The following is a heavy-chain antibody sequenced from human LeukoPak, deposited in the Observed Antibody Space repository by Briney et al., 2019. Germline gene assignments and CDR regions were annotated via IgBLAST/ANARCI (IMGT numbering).Heavy chain of an antibody. CDR2: INPNSGGT. Sequence: ASVKVSCKASGYTFTGYYMHWVRQAPGQGLEWMGWINPNSGGTNYAQKFQGRVTVTRDTSISTAYMELSRLRSDDTAVYYCASRGLTVAGPSGAFDIWGQGTMVTVSS. CDR3: ASRGLTVAGPSGAFDI. J-gene: IGHJ3*02. D-gene: IGHD6-19*01. V-gene: IGHV1-2*02. CDR1: GYTFTGYY.